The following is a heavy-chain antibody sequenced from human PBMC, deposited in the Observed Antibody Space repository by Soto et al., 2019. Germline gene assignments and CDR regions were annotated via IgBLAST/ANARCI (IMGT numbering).Heavy chain of an antibody. D-gene: IGHD5-12*01. CDR1: GFTFSDSW. CDR2: INSDGTST. J-gene: IGHJ6*02. CDR3: AKDLDSGYDFYYYYYGMDV. V-gene: IGHV3-74*01. Sequence: PGGSLRLSCAASGFTFSDSWMHWVRQAPGKGLVWVSRINSDGTSTNYADSVKGRFTISRDNAKNTLYLQMNSLRAEDTAVYYCAKDLDSGYDFYYYYYGMDVWGQGTTVTVSS.